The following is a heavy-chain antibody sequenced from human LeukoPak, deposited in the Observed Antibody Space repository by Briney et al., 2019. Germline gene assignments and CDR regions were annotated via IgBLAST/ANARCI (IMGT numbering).Heavy chain of an antibody. J-gene: IGHJ4*03. CDR1: GWSFSAYY. D-gene: IGHD1-1*01. CDR2: VNHRGDT. Sequence: SETLSLTCAVYGWSFSAYYWSWIPQSPGKGLQWIAEVNHRGDTNYNPSVKGRVTISVDTSKNQFSLKVTSLTAADTAVYYCARGATISETGYFDYWGQGTLVTVFS. V-gene: IGHV4-34*01. CDR3: ARGATISETGYFDY.